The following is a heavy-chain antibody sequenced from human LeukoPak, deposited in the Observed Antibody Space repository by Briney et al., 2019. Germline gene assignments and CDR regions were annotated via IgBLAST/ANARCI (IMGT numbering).Heavy chain of an antibody. Sequence: GGSLRLSCAASGFTFSSYAMSWVRQAPGRGLEWVSAISGSGGSTYYADSVKGRFTISRDYAKNSLYLQMNSLRAEDTAVYYCARINSGLKWGDALDIWGQGTKVTVSS. V-gene: IGHV3-23*01. J-gene: IGHJ3*02. CDR2: ISGSGGST. D-gene: IGHD5-12*01. CDR1: GFTFSSYA. CDR3: ARINSGLKWGDALDI.